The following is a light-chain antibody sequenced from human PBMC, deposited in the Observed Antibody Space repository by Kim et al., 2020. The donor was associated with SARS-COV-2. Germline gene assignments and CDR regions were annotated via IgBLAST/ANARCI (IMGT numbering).Light chain of an antibody. CDR3: QVWDSSSVHWV. CDR2: YDS. Sequence: SYELTQPPSVSVAPGKTARITCEGSNIGSKSVHWYQQKPGQAPVLVIYYDSDRPSGIPERFSGSNSGNTATLTISRVEAGDEADYYCQVWDSSSVHWVFVGGTKLTVL. CDR1: NIGSKS. J-gene: IGLJ3*02. V-gene: IGLV3-21*04.